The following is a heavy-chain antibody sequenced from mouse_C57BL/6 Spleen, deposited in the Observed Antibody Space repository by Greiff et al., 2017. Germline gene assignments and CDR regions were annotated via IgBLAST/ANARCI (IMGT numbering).Heavy chain of an antibody. V-gene: IGHV14-3*01. J-gene: IGHJ3*01. D-gene: IGHD2-4*01. CDR1: GFNIKNTY. CDR3: APHYDYDGAWFAY. CDR2: IDPANGNT. Sequence: EVQLQQSVAELVRPGASVKLSCTASGFNIKNTYMHWVKQRPEQGLEWIGRIDPANGNTKYAPKFQGKATITAATSSNTAYLQLSSLTSEDTAIYYCAPHYDYDGAWFAYWGQGTLVTVSA.